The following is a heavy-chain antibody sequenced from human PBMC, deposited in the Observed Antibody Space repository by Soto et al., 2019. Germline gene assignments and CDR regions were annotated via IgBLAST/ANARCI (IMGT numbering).Heavy chain of an antibody. V-gene: IGHV3-66*01. CDR2: IYSGGST. CDR1: GFTVSSNY. D-gene: IGHD6-6*01. J-gene: IGHJ4*02. Sequence: GGSLRLSCAASGFTVSSNYMSWVRQAPGKGLEWVSVIYSGGSTYYADSVKGRFTISRDNSKNTLYLQMNSLRAEDTAVYYCARELGSSSVLGYWGQGTLVTVSS. CDR3: ARELGSSSVLGY.